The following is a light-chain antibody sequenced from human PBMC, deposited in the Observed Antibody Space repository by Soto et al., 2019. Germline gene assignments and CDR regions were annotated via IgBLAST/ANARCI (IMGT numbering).Light chain of an antibody. J-gene: IGLJ2*01. CDR1: SSNIGGNY. Sequence: QSVLTQPPSASGTPGQRVTISCSGSSSNIGGNYVYWYQQLPGTAPKVLIYSDNQRPSGVPDRFSGSKSGTSASLAICGLRSEDEADYYCAAWDDSLRVVFGGGTKLTVL. CDR2: SDN. CDR3: AAWDDSLRVV. V-gene: IGLV1-47*02.